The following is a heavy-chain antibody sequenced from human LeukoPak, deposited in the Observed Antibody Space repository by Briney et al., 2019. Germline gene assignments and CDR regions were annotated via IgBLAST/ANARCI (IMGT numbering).Heavy chain of an antibody. CDR3: ARDVALDGYNHDAFDI. CDR2: IYSGGST. V-gene: IGHV3-53*01. CDR1: GFTVSSNY. J-gene: IGHJ3*02. Sequence: PGGSLRLSCAASGFTVSSNYMSWVRQAPGKGLEWVSVIYSGGSTYYADPVKGRFTISRDNSKNTLYLQMNSLRAEDTAVYYCARDVALDGYNHDAFDIWGQGTMVTVSS. D-gene: IGHD5-24*01.